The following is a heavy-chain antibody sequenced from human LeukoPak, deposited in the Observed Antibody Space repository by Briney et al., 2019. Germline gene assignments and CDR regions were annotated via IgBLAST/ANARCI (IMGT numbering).Heavy chain of an antibody. V-gene: IGHV3-7*03. D-gene: IGHD2-8*02. CDR1: GFTFHTYW. J-gene: IGHJ4*02. CDR2: ISEDGSEK. Sequence: GGALTLSCAASGFTFHTYWMSWVRQAPGKGLEWVGSISEDGSEKYYVGSVKGRFTTSRDNARKSVLLHMSSLRAEDTAVYYCARAGGCTAARCPPTPGFDDWGQGTLVAVSS. CDR3: ARAGGCTAARCPPTPGFDD.